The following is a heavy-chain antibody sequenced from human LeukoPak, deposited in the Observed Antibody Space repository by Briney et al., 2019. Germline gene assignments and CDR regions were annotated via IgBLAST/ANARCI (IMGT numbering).Heavy chain of an antibody. D-gene: IGHD3-3*01. CDR3: ARGPRRGYYDFWSGYWAY. J-gene: IGHJ4*02. V-gene: IGHV4-34*01. CDR1: GGSFSGYY. Sequence: SQTLSLTCAVYGGSFSGYYWSWIRQPPGKGLEWIGEINHSGSTNYNPSLKSRVTISVDTSKNQFSLKLSSVTAADMAVYYCARGPRRGYYDFWSGYWAYWGQGTLVTVSS. CDR2: INHSGST.